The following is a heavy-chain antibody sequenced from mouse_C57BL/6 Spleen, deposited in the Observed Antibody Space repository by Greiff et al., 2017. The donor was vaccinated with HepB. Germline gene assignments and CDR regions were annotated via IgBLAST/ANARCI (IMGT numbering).Heavy chain of an antibody. D-gene: IGHD2-2*01. CDR1: GYTFTSYW. CDR2: IHPNSGST. V-gene: IGHV1-64*01. Sequence: QVQLQQPGAELVKPGASVKLSCKASGYTFTSYWMHWVKQRPGQGLEWIGMIHPNSGSTNYNEKFKSKATLTVDKSSSTAYMQLSSLTSEDSAVYYCAMIYYGYALDYWGQGTTLTVSS. J-gene: IGHJ2*01. CDR3: AMIYYGYALDY.